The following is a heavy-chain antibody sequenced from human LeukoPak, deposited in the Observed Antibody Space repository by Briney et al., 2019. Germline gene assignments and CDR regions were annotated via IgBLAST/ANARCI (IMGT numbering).Heavy chain of an antibody. CDR2: IYHSGST. D-gene: IGHD6-13*01. V-gene: IGHV4-4*02. Sequence: SETLSLTCAVSGGSISSSNWWSWVRQPPGKGLEWIGEIYHSGSTNHNPSLKSRVTISVDTSKNQFSLKLSSVTAADTAVYYCAGDGFPGAAAGTGWFDPWGQGTLVTVSS. CDR1: GGSISSSNW. CDR3: AGDGFPGAAAGTGWFDP. J-gene: IGHJ5*02.